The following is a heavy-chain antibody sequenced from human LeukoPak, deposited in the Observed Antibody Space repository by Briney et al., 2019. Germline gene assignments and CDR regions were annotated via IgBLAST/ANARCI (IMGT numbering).Heavy chain of an antibody. CDR3: ARHGVETTPDYYYMDV. D-gene: IGHD3-3*01. J-gene: IGHJ6*03. Sequence: QFSETLSLTCTVSGGSISSNNYYWGWIRQPPGKGLEWIGSIYYSGSIYYNPSLKSRLTISLYTSKNLFSLNLTSFTAQDTALYYCARHGVETTPDYYYMDVWGKGTPVTVFS. CDR1: GGSISSNNYY. V-gene: IGHV4-39*01. CDR2: IYYSGSI.